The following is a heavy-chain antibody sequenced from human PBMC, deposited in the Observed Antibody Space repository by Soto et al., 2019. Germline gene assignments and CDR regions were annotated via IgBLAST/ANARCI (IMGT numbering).Heavy chain of an antibody. Sequence: PGESLKISCKGSGYSFTSYWIGCVRQMPGKGLEWMGVSYPGDSCTRYSPSFQGQVTLSADKYISTAYLQWSSLKDSDTAMYYCARIEWSDSGSYYPLYNWFDPWGQGTLVTVS. D-gene: IGHD1-26*01. CDR2: SYPGDSCT. CDR3: ARIEWSDSGSYYPLYNWFDP. CDR1: GYSFTSYW. V-gene: IGHV5-51*01. J-gene: IGHJ5*02.